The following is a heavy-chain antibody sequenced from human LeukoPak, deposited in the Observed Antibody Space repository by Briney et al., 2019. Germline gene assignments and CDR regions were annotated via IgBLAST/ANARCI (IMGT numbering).Heavy chain of an antibody. J-gene: IGHJ3*02. D-gene: IGHD6-6*01. CDR2: ISAYNGNK. CDR3: ARDRWSSSSSEGTLDI. CDR1: GYSFTGYH. V-gene: IGHV1-18*04. Sequence: GASVKVSCKASGYSFTGYHIHWVRQAPGQGLDWMGWISAYNGNKVYAQELQGRVTMTTDTSTSTAYMELRSLRSDDTAVYYCARDRWSSSSSEGTLDIWGQGTMVTVSS.